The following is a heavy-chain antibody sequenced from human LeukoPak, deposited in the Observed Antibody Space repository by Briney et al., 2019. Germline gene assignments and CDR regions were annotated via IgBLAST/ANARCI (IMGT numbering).Heavy chain of an antibody. D-gene: IGHD3-10*01. CDR2: ISSSSSYI. CDR1: GFTFSSYS. V-gene: IGHV3-21*01. Sequence: GGSLRLSCAASGFTFSSYSMNWVRQAPGKGLEWVSSISSSSSYIYYADSVKGRFTISRDNAKNSLYLQMNSLRAEDTAVYYCARYTTMVRGVTYYYYYMDVWGKGTTVTISS. CDR3: ARYTTMVRGVTYYYYYMDV. J-gene: IGHJ6*03.